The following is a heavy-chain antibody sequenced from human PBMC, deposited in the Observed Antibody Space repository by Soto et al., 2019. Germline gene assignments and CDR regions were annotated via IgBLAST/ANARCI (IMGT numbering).Heavy chain of an antibody. D-gene: IGHD6-13*01. J-gene: IGHJ6*02. CDR1: GYTFTSYD. V-gene: IGHV1-8*01. CDR3: ARAGSSWMGSVYYYYGMDV. Sequence: QVQLVQSGAEVKKPGASVKVSCKASGYTFTSYDINWVRQATGQGLEWMGWMNPNSGNTGYAQKFQGRVTMTRNTSISTAYMELSSLRSEDTAVYYCARAGSSWMGSVYYYYGMDVWGQGTTVTVSS. CDR2: MNPNSGNT.